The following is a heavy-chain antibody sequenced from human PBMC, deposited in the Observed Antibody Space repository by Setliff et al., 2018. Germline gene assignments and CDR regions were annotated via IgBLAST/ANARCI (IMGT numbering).Heavy chain of an antibody. Sequence: ASVKVSCKASGYTFTGYYMHWVRQAPGQGLEWMGWINPNSGGTNYAQKFQGWVTMTRDTSISTAYMELSRLRSDDTAVYYCARRVRIAVLNLYYFEYWGQGTLVTVSS. J-gene: IGHJ4*02. CDR2: INPNSGGT. D-gene: IGHD6-19*01. CDR1: GYTFTGYY. V-gene: IGHV1-2*04. CDR3: ARRVRIAVLNLYYFEY.